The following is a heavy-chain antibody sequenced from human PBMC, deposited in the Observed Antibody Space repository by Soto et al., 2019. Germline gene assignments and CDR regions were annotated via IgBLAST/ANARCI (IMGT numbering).Heavy chain of an antibody. CDR3: VACDYGDYPRY. CDR1: GGSFSGYY. D-gene: IGHD4-17*01. V-gene: IGHV4-34*01. Sequence: PSETLSLTCAVYGGSFSGYYWSWVRQSPRKGLEWIGEINHSGSTNYNPSLKSRLTISVDTSKNQFSLKLSSVTAADTALYYCVACDYGDYPRYCGQGPLVTVYS. J-gene: IGHJ4*02. CDR2: INHSGST.